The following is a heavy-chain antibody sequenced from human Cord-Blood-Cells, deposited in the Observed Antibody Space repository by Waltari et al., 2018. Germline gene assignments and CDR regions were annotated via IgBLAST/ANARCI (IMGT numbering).Heavy chain of an antibody. CDR2: ISSSSSYI. Sequence: EVQLVESGGGLVKPGGSLRLSCAASGFTFSSYSINWVRQAPGKGLEWVSSISSSSSYIYYADSVKGRFTISRDNAKNSLYLQMNSLRAEDTAVYYCAREGGVWYFDLWGRGTLVTVSS. CDR3: AREGGVWYFDL. CDR1: GFTFSSYS. J-gene: IGHJ2*01. D-gene: IGHD3-16*01. V-gene: IGHV3-21*01.